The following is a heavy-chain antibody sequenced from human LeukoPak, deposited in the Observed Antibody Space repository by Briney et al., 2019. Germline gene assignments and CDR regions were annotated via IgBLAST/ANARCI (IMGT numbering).Heavy chain of an antibody. Sequence: PGGSLRLSCVSSGFTFSNYVLYWVRQAPGKGLEWVAGMSHDGSNIYYADPVKGRFTVSRDNSKNTLYIQVNSLRVEDTAVYPCARESFGDYYFDYWGQGTLVTVSS. CDR2: MSHDGSNI. J-gene: IGHJ4*02. V-gene: IGHV3-30*14. CDR1: GFTFSNYV. CDR3: ARESFGDYYFDY. D-gene: IGHD4-17*01.